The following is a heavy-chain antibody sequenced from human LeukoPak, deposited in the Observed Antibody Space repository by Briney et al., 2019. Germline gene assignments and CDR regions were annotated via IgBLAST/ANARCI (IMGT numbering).Heavy chain of an antibody. J-gene: IGHJ4*02. D-gene: IGHD2-2*01. V-gene: IGHV4-34*01. CDR3: ARTGGVLRVVPAAMQAYFDY. Sequence: KPSETLSLTCAVYGGSFSGYYWSWIRQPPGKGPEWIGEINHSGSTNYNPSLKSRVTISVDTSKNQFSLKLSSVTAADTAVYYCARTGGVLRVVPAAMQAYFDYWDQGTLVTVSS. CDR1: GGSFSGYY. CDR2: INHSGST.